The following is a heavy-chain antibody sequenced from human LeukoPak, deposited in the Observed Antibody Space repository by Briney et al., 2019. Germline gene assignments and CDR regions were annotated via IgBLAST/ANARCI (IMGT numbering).Heavy chain of an antibody. CDR2: IKQDGSEK. J-gene: IGHJ6*03. CDR1: GFTFSSYS. Sequence: KPGGSLRLSCAASGFTFSSYSMNWVRQAPGKGLEWVANIKQDGSEKYYVDSVKGRFTISRDNAKNSLYLQMNSLRAEDTAVYYCARDAFSYYYYYMDVWGKGTTVTISS. V-gene: IGHV3-7*01. CDR3: ARDAFSYYYYYMDV.